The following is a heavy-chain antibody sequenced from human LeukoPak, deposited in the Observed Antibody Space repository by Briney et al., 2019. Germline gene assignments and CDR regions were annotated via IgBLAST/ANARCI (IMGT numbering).Heavy chain of an antibody. CDR1: GFTFSSYG. D-gene: IGHD3-16*01. CDR2: ISY. V-gene: IGHV3-30*03. Sequence: GGSLRLSCAASGFTFSSYGMHWVRQAPGKGLEWVAVISYYADSVKGRFTISRDNSKNTLYLQMNSLRAEDTAVYYCALRGGEFDYWGQGTLVTVSS. CDR3: ALRGGEFDY. J-gene: IGHJ4*02.